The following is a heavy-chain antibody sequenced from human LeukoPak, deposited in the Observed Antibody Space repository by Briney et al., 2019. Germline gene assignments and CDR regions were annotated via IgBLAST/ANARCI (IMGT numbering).Heavy chain of an antibody. J-gene: IGHJ4*02. D-gene: IGHD5-12*01. CDR3: ARDGSLGY. V-gene: IGHV1-2*02. CDR2: INSNSGAT. Sequence: ASVKVSCKASGYTFTDYYIHWVRQAPGQGLEWMGWINSNSGATKYAQKFQGRVTMTRDTSISTAYMELTRLGSDDTAVYYCARDGSLGYWGQGTLVTVSS. CDR1: GYTFTDYY.